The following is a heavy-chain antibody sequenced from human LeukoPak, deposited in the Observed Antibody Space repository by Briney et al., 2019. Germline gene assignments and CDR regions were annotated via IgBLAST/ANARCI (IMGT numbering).Heavy chain of an antibody. CDR3: ARGEDIAVAGAFDY. CDR2: ISGSGGRT. CDR1: GFTFNNYV. Sequence: GGSLRLSCAASGFTFNNYVMSWVRQAPGKGLEWVSAISGSGGRTNYADSVEGRFTISRDNSKNTLHLQMNSLRAEDTAVYYCARGEDIAVAGAFDYWGQGTLVTVSS. J-gene: IGHJ4*02. V-gene: IGHV3-23*01. D-gene: IGHD6-19*01.